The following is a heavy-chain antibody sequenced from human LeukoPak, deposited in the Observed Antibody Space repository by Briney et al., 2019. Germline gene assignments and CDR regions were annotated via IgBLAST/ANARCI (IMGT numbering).Heavy chain of an antibody. J-gene: IGHJ4*02. CDR1: GYTFTGYY. CDR3: ARDQGYSYEFDY. CDR2: INPDSGGT. Sequence: GASVKVSCKASGYTFTGYYMHWVRQAPGQGLEWMGRINPDSGGTNYAQKFQGRVTMTRDTSISTAYMELSRLRSDDTAVYYCARDQGYSYEFDYWGQGTLVTVSS. V-gene: IGHV1-2*06. D-gene: IGHD5-18*01.